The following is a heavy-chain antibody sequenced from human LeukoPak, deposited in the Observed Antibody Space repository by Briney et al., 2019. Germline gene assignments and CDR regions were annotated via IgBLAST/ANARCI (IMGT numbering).Heavy chain of an antibody. V-gene: IGHV3-21*04. D-gene: IGHD3-22*01. J-gene: IGHJ4*02. CDR2: ISSSDTYI. CDR3: AKDHPLYYYDSSGYLPGVLFDY. Sequence: GGSLRLSCAASGFTFSSYNMNWVRQAPGKGLEWVSAISSSDTYIYYADSVKGRFTISRDNAKNSLYLQMNSLRAEDTAVYYCAKDHPLYYYDSSGYLPGVLFDYWGQGTLVTVSS. CDR1: GFTFSSYN.